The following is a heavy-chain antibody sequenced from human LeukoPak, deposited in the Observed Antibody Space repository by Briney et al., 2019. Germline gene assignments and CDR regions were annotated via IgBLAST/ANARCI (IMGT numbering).Heavy chain of an antibody. CDR2: IYHSGST. D-gene: IGHD3-3*01. CDR1: GGSISSGGYY. J-gene: IGHJ4*02. Sequence: KPSQTLSLTCTVSGGSISSGGYYWSWIWQPPGKGLEWIGYIYHSGSTYYNPSLKSRVTISVDRSKNQFSLKLSSVTAADTAVYYCARSKLRFLEWPPEDWGQGTLVTVSS. V-gene: IGHV4-30-2*01. CDR3: ARSKLRFLEWPPED.